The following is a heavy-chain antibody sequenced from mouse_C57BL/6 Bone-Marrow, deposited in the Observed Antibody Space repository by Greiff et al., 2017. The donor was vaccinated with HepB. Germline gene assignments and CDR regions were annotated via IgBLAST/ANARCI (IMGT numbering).Heavy chain of an antibody. Sequence: EVQLQESGPGLVKPSQSLSLTCSVTGYSITSGYYWNWIRQFPGNKLEWMGYISYDGSNNYNPSLKNRISITRDTSKNQFFLKLNSVTTEDTATYYCARDEDYRGGFDYWAQGTTLTVSS. V-gene: IGHV3-6*01. CDR3: ARDEDYRGGFDY. J-gene: IGHJ2*01. CDR1: GYSITSGYY. CDR2: ISYDGSN. D-gene: IGHD2-4*01.